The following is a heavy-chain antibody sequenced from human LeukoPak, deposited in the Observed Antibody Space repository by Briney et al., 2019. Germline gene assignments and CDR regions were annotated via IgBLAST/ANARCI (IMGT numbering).Heavy chain of an antibody. D-gene: IGHD1-26*01. V-gene: IGHV4-59*08. CDR2: IYYSGST. CDR1: GGSISSYY. Sequence: SETLSLTCTVSGGSISSYYWSWIRQPPGKGLEWIGYIYYSGSTNYNPSLKSRVTISVDTSKNQFSLKLSSVTAADTAVYYCAGHSREFDYWGQGTLVTVSS. CDR3: AGHSREFDY. J-gene: IGHJ4*02.